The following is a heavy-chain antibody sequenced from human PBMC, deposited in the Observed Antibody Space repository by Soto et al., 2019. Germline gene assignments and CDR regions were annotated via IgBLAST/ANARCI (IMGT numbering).Heavy chain of an antibody. V-gene: IGHV4-39*01. D-gene: IGHD4-17*01. Sequence: PSETLSLTCPVSGGSISSSSYYWGWIRQPPGKGLEWIGSIYYSGSTYYNPSLKSRVTISVDTSKNQFSLKLSSVTAADTAVYYCARHDYGDYGVGMFDPWGQGTLVTVSS. CDR3: ARHDYGDYGVGMFDP. CDR1: GGSISSSSYY. CDR2: IYYSGST. J-gene: IGHJ5*02.